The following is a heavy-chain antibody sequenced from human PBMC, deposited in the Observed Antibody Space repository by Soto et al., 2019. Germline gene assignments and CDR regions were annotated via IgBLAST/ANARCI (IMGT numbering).Heavy chain of an antibody. Sequence: QVQLVESGGGVILPGGSLRLSCAASGFTFSSYAMYWVRQAPGTGPEWVAATSSDGTDNVYADSVSGRFTISRDNSKNTLYLQMNSLRSEDAAVYYCARTYECAKSDCYRAFDIWGQGTMVTVSS. J-gene: IGHJ3*02. V-gene: IGHV3-30*04. CDR3: ARTYECAKSDCYRAFDI. CDR1: GFTFSSYA. CDR2: TSSDGTDN. D-gene: IGHD2-21*02.